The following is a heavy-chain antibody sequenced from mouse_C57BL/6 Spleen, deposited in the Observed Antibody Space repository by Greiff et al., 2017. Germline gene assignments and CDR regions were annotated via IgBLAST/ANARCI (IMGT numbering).Heavy chain of an antibody. CDR1: GYTFTSYW. J-gene: IGHJ4*01. Sequence: QVQLQQSGAELAKPGASVKLSCKASGYTFTSYWMHWVKQRPGQGLEWIGYINPSSGYTKYNQKFKDKATLTAAKSSSTAYMQLSSLTYEDSAVYYCARGGYYDYAGYAMDYWGQGTSVTVSS. D-gene: IGHD2-4*01. CDR3: ARGGYYDYAGYAMDY. CDR2: INPSSGYT. V-gene: IGHV1-7*01.